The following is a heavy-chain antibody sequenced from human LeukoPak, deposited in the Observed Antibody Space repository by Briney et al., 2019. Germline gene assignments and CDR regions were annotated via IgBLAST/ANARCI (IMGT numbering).Heavy chain of an antibody. CDR1: GIISSRYS. Sequence: GGSLRLSCAASGIISSRYSLSWVRQPPGQGLEWVTLISYDGNKRPYADSVKGRFTISRDNSKNTMFLEMNSLRPEDTALYYCAILGVAAAGTAYWGQGTLVTVSA. CDR3: AILGVAAAGTAY. D-gene: IGHD6-13*01. V-gene: IGHV3-30*04. CDR2: ISYDGNKR. J-gene: IGHJ4*02.